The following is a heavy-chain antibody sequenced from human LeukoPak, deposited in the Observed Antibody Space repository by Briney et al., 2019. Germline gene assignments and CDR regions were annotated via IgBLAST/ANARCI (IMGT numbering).Heavy chain of an antibody. D-gene: IGHD2-2*01. CDR3: AKVGGGSSTSCYSPAAY. Sequence: GGSLRLSCAASGFTFSSYAMSWVRQAPGKGLEWVSAISGSGDSAYYADSVKGRFTISRDNSKNTLFPQMNSLRAEDTAVYYCAKVGGGSSTSCYSPAAYWGQGTLVTVSS. V-gene: IGHV3-23*01. CDR2: ISGSGDSA. CDR1: GFTFSSYA. J-gene: IGHJ4*02.